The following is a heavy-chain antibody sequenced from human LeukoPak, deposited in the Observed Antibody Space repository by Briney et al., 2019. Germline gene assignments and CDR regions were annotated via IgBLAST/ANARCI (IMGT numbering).Heavy chain of an antibody. CDR3: ATRRWPYYDFWSGPPPFDY. V-gene: IGHV3-7*01. D-gene: IGHD3-3*01. CDR1: GFTFSSYW. J-gene: IGHJ4*02. CDR2: IKQDGSEK. Sequence: GGSLRLSCAASGFTFSSYWMSWVRQAPGKGLEWVANIKQDGSEKYYVDSVKGRFTISRDNAKNSLYLQMNSLRAEDTAVYYCATRRWPYYDFWSGPPPFDYWGQGTLVTVSS.